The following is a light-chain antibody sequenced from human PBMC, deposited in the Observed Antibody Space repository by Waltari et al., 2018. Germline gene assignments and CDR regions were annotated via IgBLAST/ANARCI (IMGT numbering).Light chain of an antibody. CDR3: QTWGTGFQV. J-gene: IGLJ3*02. CDR1: GEYSAYA. Sequence: LVLTQSPSASASLGASVTLTCSLPGEYSAYAIAWHQLLPLTGPRDLMTVNSDGSHKKGEGISDRFSGSSSDLDRNLIISRLQADDEADYFCQTWGTGFQVFGSGTKLTVL. V-gene: IGLV4-69*01. CDR2: VNSDGSH.